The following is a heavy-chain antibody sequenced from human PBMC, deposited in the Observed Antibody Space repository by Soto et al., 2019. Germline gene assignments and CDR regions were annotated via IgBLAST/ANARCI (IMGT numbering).Heavy chain of an antibody. D-gene: IGHD3-22*01. J-gene: IGHJ4*02. V-gene: IGHV1-18*04. CDR2: ISAYNGNT. CDR1: GYTFTSYG. CDR3: ARDYYYDSSGYTHSPDY. Sequence: ASVKVSCKASGYTFTSYGISWVRQAPGQGPEWMGWISAYNGNTNYAQKLQGRVTMTTDTSTSTAYMELRSLRSDDTAVYYCARDYYYDSSGYTHSPDYWGQGTMVTVYS.